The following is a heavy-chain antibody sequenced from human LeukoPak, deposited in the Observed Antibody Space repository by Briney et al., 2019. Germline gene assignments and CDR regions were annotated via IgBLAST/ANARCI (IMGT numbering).Heavy chain of an antibody. V-gene: IGHV3-30*04. CDR3: ARDRVGATLRGYYFDY. D-gene: IGHD1-26*01. CDR1: GFTFSSYA. J-gene: IGHJ4*02. Sequence: GGSLRLSCAASGFTFSSYAMHRVRQAPGKGLEWVAVISYDGSNKYYADSVKGRFTISRDNSKNTLYLQMNSLRAEDTAVYYCARDRVGATLRGYYFDYWGQGTLVTVSS. CDR2: ISYDGSNK.